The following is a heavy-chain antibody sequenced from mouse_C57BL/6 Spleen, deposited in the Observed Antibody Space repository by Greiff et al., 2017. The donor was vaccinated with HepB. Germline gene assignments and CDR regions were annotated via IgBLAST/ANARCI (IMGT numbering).Heavy chain of an antibody. CDR2: ISSGSSTI. D-gene: IGHD4-1*01. Sequence: EVQLVESGGGLVKPGGSLKLSCAASGFTFSDYGMHWVRQAPEKGLEWVAYISSGSSTIYYADTVKGRFTISRDNAKNTLFLQMTSLRSEDTAMYYCARSLGLGYFDVWGTGTTVTVSS. CDR1: GFTFSDYG. CDR3: ARSLGLGYFDV. J-gene: IGHJ1*03. V-gene: IGHV5-17*01.